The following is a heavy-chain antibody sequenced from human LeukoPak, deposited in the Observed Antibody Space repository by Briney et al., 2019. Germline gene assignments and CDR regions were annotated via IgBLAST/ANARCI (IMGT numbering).Heavy chain of an antibody. D-gene: IGHD3-16*01. Sequence: ASVKVSCKVSGYTLTELSMHWVRQAPGKGLEWMGGFDPEDGETIYAQKFQGRVTMTEDTSTDTAYMELSSLRSEDTAVYYCARAPESGFGGYYYYYYMDVWGKGTTVTISS. CDR3: ARAPESGFGGYYYYYYMDV. J-gene: IGHJ6*03. V-gene: IGHV1-24*01. CDR2: FDPEDGET. CDR1: GYTLTELS.